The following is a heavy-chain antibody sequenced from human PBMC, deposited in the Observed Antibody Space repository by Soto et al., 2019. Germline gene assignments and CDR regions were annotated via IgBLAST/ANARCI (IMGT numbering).Heavy chain of an antibody. V-gene: IGHV3-30-3*01. Sequence: QVQLVESGGGVVQPGGSLRLSCAAAGFSFSTYGMHWVRQAPGKGLEWVAVISYEGSTKYYADSMKGQFTISRDNSKNTLYLQMNNLRPEDTAVYYCARDLYLYGSGSTIDYWGQGTLVTVSS. J-gene: IGHJ4*02. CDR1: GFSFSTYG. D-gene: IGHD3-10*01. CDR2: ISYEGSTK. CDR3: ARDLYLYGSGSTIDY.